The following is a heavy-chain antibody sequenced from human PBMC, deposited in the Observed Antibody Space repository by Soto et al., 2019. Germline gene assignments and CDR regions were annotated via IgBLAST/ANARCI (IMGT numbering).Heavy chain of an antibody. J-gene: IGHJ4*02. CDR1: GFTFSTYS. CDR2: ITSSSSPI. Sequence: GGSLRLSCAASGFTFSTYSMNWVRQAPGKGLEWVSYITSSSSPIYYADSVKGRFTISRDNAKNSLYLQMNSLRDEDTAVYYCARSVAGHFDYWGQGTLVTVS. CDR3: ARSVAGHFDY. V-gene: IGHV3-48*02. D-gene: IGHD6-19*01.